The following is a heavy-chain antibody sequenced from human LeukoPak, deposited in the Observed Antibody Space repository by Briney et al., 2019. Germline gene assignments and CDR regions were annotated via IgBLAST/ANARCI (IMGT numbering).Heavy chain of an antibody. V-gene: IGHV3-23*01. Sequence: GGSLRISCAASGFTFGSYAMNWVRQAPGKGLEWVSAISGSGGHTYYADSVKGRFTVSRDNSKNTVDLQMNSLRVEDTAVFYCVKCLNNGWYTDAFDVWGQGTTVTVSS. CDR3: VKCLNNGWYTDAFDV. CDR2: ISGSGGHT. CDR1: GFTFGSYA. D-gene: IGHD6-19*01. J-gene: IGHJ3*01.